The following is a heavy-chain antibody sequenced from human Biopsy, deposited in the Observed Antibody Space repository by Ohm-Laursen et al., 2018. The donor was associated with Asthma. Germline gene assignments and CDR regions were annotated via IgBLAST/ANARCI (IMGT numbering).Heavy chain of an antibody. CDR3: AVLGRITNAY. Sequence: SLRLSCTASGFSFSTYWMHWVRQAPGKGLVWVARINSDGSSLSYADSVKGRFTVSTDNAKNTLYLQMNSLRGEDTAVYYCAVLGRITNAYWGQGTLVTVSS. V-gene: IGHV3-74*01. J-gene: IGHJ4*02. CDR1: GFSFSTYW. D-gene: IGHD1-20*01. CDR2: INSDGSSL.